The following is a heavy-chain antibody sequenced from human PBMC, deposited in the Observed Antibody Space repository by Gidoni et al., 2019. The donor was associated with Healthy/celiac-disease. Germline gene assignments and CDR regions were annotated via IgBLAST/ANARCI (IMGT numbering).Heavy chain of an antibody. Sequence: QVQLQESGPGLVKPSQTLSLTCTVSGGSISSGGYYWSWIRQHPGKGMEWIGYIYYSGSTYYNPSLKSRVTISVDTSKNQFSLKLSSVTAADTAVYYCARCDSSSWPQIDYWGQGTLVTVSS. J-gene: IGHJ4*02. V-gene: IGHV4-31*03. CDR2: IYYSGST. CDR3: ARCDSSSWPQIDY. CDR1: GGSISSGGYY. D-gene: IGHD6-13*01.